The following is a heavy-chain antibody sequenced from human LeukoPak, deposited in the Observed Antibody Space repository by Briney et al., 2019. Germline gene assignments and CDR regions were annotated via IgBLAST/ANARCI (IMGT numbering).Heavy chain of an antibody. J-gene: IGHJ3*02. D-gene: IGHD6-19*01. CDR2: IKQDGSET. V-gene: IGHV3-7*05. CDR3: AREVAGLDAFDI. Sequence: GGSLRLSCAASGFTFSSYWMSWVRQAPGKGLEWVANIKQDGSETYYVDSVKSRFTISRDNAKNSLYLQMNSLRAEDTAVYYCAREVAGLDAFDIWGQGTMVTVSS. CDR1: GFTFSSYW.